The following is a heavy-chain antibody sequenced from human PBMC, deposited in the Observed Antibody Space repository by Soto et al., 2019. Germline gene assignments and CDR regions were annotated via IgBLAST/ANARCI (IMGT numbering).Heavy chain of an antibody. CDR1: GGSISSSSYY. Sequence: QLQLQESGPGLVKPSETLSLTCTVSGGSISSSSYYWGWIRQPPGKGLEWIGTIYYSGSTYYNPSLKSRVTISVDTATNQFSLQLSSVTAADTAVYYCARHEAPSGWYFDYWGQGTLVTVSS. CDR2: IYYSGST. CDR3: ARHEAPSGWYFDY. J-gene: IGHJ4*02. D-gene: IGHD6-19*01. V-gene: IGHV4-39*01.